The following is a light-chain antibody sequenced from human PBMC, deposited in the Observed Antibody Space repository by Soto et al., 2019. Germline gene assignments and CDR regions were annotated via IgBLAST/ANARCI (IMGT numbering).Light chain of an antibody. V-gene: IGKV3-20*01. J-gene: IGKJ2*01. CDR1: QSLTNNY. CDR2: GTS. CDR3: QQYDTSPRT. Sequence: IVMTQSPGTLSVSPGERATLSCRASQSLTNNYLAWYQQKLGQAPRLLMYGTSNRATGIPDRFSGSGSGTDFTLTISRLEAEDFAVYYCQQYDTSPRTFGQGTKVDIK.